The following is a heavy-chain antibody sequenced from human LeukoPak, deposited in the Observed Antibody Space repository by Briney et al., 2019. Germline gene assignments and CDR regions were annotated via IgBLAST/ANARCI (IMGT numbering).Heavy chain of an antibody. CDR3: TRAQILTSGSYAFYYYYYYMDV. CDR2: IRSKAYGGTT. D-gene: IGHD3-10*01. V-gene: IGHV3-49*04. J-gene: IGHJ6*03. Sequence: PGGSLRLSCTASGFTFGDYAMSWVRQAPGKGLEWVGFIRSKAYGGTTEYAASVKGRFTISGDDSKSIAYLQMNSLKTEDTAVYYCTRAQILTSGSYAFYYYYYYMDVWGKGTTVTISS. CDR1: GFTFGDYA.